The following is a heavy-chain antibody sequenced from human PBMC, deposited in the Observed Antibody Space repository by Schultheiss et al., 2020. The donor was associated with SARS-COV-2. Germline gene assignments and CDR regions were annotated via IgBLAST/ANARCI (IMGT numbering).Heavy chain of an antibody. D-gene: IGHD6-19*01. CDR2: INHSGST. CDR1: GGSFSGYY. J-gene: IGHJ6*02. V-gene: IGHV4-34*01. Sequence: SQTLSLTCAVYGGSFSGYYWSWIRQPPGKGLEWIGEINHSGSTNYNPSLKSRVNISVDTSKNQFSLKLSSVTAADTAVYYCARIAVAGDYYYYGMDVWGQGTTVTVSS. CDR3: ARIAVAGDYYYYGMDV.